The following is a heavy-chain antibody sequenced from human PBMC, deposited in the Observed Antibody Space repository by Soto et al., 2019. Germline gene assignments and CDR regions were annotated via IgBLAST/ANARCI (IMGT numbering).Heavy chain of an antibody. CDR1: GGTFSSYT. Sequence: QVQLVQSGAEVKKPRSSVKVSCKASGGTFSSYTISWVRQAPGQGLEWMGRIIPILGIANYAQKFQGRVTITADKSTSTAYMELSSLRSEDTAVYYCATITGTTSSNDYWGQGTLVTVSS. V-gene: IGHV1-69*02. J-gene: IGHJ4*02. CDR2: IIPILGIA. D-gene: IGHD1-20*01. CDR3: ATITGTTSSNDY.